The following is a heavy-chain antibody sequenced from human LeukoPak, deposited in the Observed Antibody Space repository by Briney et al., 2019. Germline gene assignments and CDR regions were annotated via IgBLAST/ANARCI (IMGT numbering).Heavy chain of an antibody. CDR1: GFTFSSYA. D-gene: IGHD3-22*01. CDR3: ANSYYYDSGGYYYGGSFDY. V-gene: IGHV3-23*01. CDR2: ISGSGGST. Sequence: GGSLRLSCAASGFTFSSYAMSWVRQAPGKGLEWVSAISGSGGSTYYADSVKGRFTISRDNSKNTLYLQMNSLRAEDTAVYYCANSYYYDSGGYYYGGSFDYWGQGTLVTVSS. J-gene: IGHJ4*02.